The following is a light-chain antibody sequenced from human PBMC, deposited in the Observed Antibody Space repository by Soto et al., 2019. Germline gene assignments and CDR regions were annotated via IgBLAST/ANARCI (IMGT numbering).Light chain of an antibody. V-gene: IGLV2-14*01. CDR3: SSYTQFSPLV. Sequence: QSALTQPASVSGSPGQSITISCTGTSSDVGAYNYVSWYRQHPGKAPKLMIYEVSNRPSGISNRFSGSKSGNTASLTISGLQAEDEADYYCSSYTQFSPLVFGGGTKLTVL. CDR2: EVS. J-gene: IGLJ3*02. CDR1: SSDVGAYNY.